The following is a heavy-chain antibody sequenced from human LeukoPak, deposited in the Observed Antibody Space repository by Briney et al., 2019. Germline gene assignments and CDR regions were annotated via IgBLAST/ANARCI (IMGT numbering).Heavy chain of an antibody. CDR3: ARDDNRTQKPYYFDY. Sequence: PGGYLRLSCAAYSMNWVRQAPGKGLEWVSSISSSSSYIYYADSVKGRFTISRDNAKNSLYLQMNSLRAEDTAVYYCARDDNRTQKPYYFDYWGQGTLVTVSS. V-gene: IGHV3-21*01. CDR1: S. CDR2: ISSSSSYI. D-gene: IGHD1-20*01. J-gene: IGHJ4*02.